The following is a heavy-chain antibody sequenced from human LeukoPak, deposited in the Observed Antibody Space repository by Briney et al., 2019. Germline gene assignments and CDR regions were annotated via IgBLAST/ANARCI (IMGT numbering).Heavy chain of an antibody. CDR3: AKSQRKRALITMIVKDAFDI. Sequence: GGSLRLSCAASGFTFSSYEMNWVRQAPGKGLEWVAFIRYDGSNKYYADSVKGRFTISRDNSKNTLYLQMNSLRAEDTAVYYCAKSQRKRALITMIVKDAFDIWGQGTMVTVSS. V-gene: IGHV3-30*02. CDR1: GFTFSSYE. D-gene: IGHD3-22*01. CDR2: IRYDGSNK. J-gene: IGHJ3*02.